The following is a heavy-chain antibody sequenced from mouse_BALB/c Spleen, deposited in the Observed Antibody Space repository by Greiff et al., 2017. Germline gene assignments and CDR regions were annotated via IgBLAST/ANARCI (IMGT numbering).Heavy chain of an antibody. D-gene: IGHD1-1*01. V-gene: IGHV2-6-5*01. Sequence: QVQLMQSGPGLVAPSQSLSISCTVSGFSLTDYGVSWIRQPPGKGLEWLGVIWGGGSTYYNSALKSRLSISKDNSKSQVFLKMNSLQTDDTAMYYCANHNYYGSSGFAYWGQGTLVTVSA. CDR2: IWGGGST. J-gene: IGHJ3*01. CDR1: GFSLTDYG. CDR3: ANHNYYGSSGFAY.